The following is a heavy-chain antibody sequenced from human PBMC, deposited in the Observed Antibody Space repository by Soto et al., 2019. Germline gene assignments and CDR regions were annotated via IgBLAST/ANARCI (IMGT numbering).Heavy chain of an antibody. J-gene: IGHJ6*02. CDR3: ARGNSSSWYYYYYGMDV. D-gene: IGHD6-13*01. CDR1: GDSVSSNSAA. V-gene: IGHV6-1*01. CDR2: IYYRSKWYN. Sequence: PSQTLSLTCAISGDSVSSNSAAWNWIRQSPSRGLEWLGRIYYRSKWYNDYAVSVKSRITINPDTSKNQFSLQLNSVTPEDTAVYYCARGNSSSWYYYYYGMDVWGQGTTVTVSS.